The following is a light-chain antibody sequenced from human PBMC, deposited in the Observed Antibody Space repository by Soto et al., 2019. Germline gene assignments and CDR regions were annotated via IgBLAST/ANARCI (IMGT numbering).Light chain of an antibody. CDR2: AAS. CDR1: QRVSSH. CDR3: HQYNNWPWT. J-gene: IGKJ1*01. V-gene: IGKV3-15*01. Sequence: ETVMTQSPVTLSVSPGDTATLSCRASQRVSSHLAWYQQKPGQAPRLLIYAASTRATGIPVRFSGCGSETEFTLTIRSLQSEDSALYFCHQYNNWPWTFGQGTKVEIK.